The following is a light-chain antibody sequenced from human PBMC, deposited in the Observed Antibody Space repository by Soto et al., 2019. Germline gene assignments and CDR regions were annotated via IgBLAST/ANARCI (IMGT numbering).Light chain of an antibody. J-gene: IGLJ3*02. Sequence: QLVLTQSPSASASLGASVKLTCTLSSGHNTYAIAWHQQQPEKGPRYLMKLNSDGSHSKGDGIPDRFSGSSSGAERYLTISSPQSEDEADYSCQTWGTGIWVFGGGTKLTVL. CDR1: SGHNTYA. CDR2: LNSDGSH. CDR3: QTWGTGIWV. V-gene: IGLV4-69*01.